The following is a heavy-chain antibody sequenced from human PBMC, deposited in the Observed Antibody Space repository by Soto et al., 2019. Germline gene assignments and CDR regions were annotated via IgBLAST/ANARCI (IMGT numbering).Heavy chain of an antibody. CDR3: ARQGLPIVVVVAATSWFDP. CDR1: GGSISSSSYY. V-gene: IGHV4-39*01. Sequence: KQSQTLSLTCTVSGGSISSSSYYWGWIRQPPGKGLEWIGSIYYSGSTYYNPSLKSRVTISVDTSKNQFSLKLSSVTAADTAVYYCARQGLPIVVVVAATSWFDPWGQGTLVTVSS. CDR2: IYYSGST. D-gene: IGHD2-15*01. J-gene: IGHJ5*02.